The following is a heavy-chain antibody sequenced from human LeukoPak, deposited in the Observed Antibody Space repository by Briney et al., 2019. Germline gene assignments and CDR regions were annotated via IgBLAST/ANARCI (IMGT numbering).Heavy chain of an antibody. CDR2: INHSGST. CDR1: GGSFSGYY. Sequence: SETLSLTCAVYGGSFSGYYWSWIRHPPGKGLEWIGEINHSGSTNYNPSLKSRVTISVDTSKNQFSLKLSSVTAADTAVYCARGRYVTTRGGAAAGFLDYWGQGTLVTVST. CDR3: ARGRYVTTRGGAAAGFLDY. J-gene: IGHJ4*02. V-gene: IGHV4-34*01. D-gene: IGHD6-13*01.